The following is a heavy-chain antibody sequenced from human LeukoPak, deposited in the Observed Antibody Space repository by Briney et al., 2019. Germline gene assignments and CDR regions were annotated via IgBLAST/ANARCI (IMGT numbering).Heavy chain of an antibody. D-gene: IGHD3-22*01. CDR3: AREACPYRLCYYDSSGYSLNYYFDY. CDR1: GFTFSSYA. CDR2: ISYDGSNK. Sequence: GGSLRLSCAASGFTFSSYAKPWVRQAPGKGLEWVAIISYDGSNKYYADSVKGRFTISRDNSKNTLYLQMNSLRAEDTAVYYCAREACPYRLCYYDSSGYSLNYYFDYWGQGTLVTVSS. V-gene: IGHV3-30-3*01. J-gene: IGHJ4*02.